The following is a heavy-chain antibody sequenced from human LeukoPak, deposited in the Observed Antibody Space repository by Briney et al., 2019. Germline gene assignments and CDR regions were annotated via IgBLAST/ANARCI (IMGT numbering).Heavy chain of an antibody. Sequence: PGESLKISCKGSGYSLTTYWIGWVRQVPGKGLEWMGIIYPDDSDTRYSPSFQGQVTISADKSISTAYLQWSSLKASDTAMYYCASDYSSDWYGGVDYWGQGTLVTVSS. CDR2: IYPDDSDT. J-gene: IGHJ4*02. CDR3: ASDYSSDWYGGVDY. CDR1: GYSLTTYW. V-gene: IGHV5-51*01. D-gene: IGHD6-19*01.